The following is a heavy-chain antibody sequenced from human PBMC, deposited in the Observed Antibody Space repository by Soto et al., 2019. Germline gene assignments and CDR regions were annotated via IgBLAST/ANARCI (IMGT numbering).Heavy chain of an antibody. D-gene: IGHD5-18*01. Sequence: QVQLVESGGGVVQPGRSLRLSCAASGFTFSSYAMHWVRQAPGKGLEWVAVISYDGSNKYYADSVKGRFTISRDNSKNTLYLQMNSLRAEDTAVYYFARDVPPREQLWLLGYWGQGTLVTVSS. CDR3: ARDVPPREQLWLLGY. CDR2: ISYDGSNK. V-gene: IGHV3-30-3*01. J-gene: IGHJ4*02. CDR1: GFTFSSYA.